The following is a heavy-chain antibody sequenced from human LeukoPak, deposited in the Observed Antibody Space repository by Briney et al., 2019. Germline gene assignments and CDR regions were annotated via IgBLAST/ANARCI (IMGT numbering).Heavy chain of an antibody. J-gene: IGHJ5*02. CDR1: GGSISSSSYY. CDR3: ARNATVATLKRAYNWFDP. D-gene: IGHD4-17*01. CDR2: IYYSGST. Sequence: SETLSLTCTVSGGSISSSSYYWGWIRQPPGEGLEWIGSIYYSGSTHYNPSLKSRVSISVDTSKNQFSLKLSSVTAADTAVYYCARNATVATLKRAYNWFDPWGQGTLVTVSS. V-gene: IGHV4-39*01.